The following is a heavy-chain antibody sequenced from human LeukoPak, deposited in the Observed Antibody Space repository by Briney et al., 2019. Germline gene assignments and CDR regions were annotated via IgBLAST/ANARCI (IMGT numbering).Heavy chain of an antibody. J-gene: IGHJ6*02. CDR2: INHNGNVN. CDR3: ARGGGLDV. V-gene: IGHV3-7*03. Sequence: GGSLRLSCAASGFTFSNAWMNWVRQAPGKGLEWVASINHNGNVNYYVDSVKGRFTISRDNAKNSLYLQMSNLRAEDTAVYFCARGGGLDVWGQGATVTVSS. D-gene: IGHD3-16*01. CDR1: GFTFSNAW.